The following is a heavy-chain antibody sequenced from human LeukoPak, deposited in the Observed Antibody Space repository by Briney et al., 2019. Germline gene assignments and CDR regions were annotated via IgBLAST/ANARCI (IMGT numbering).Heavy chain of an antibody. CDR1: GYTFTGYY. V-gene: IGHV1-2*02. J-gene: IGHJ4*02. CDR2: INPNSGGT. D-gene: IGHD3-10*01. Sequence: ASVKVSCKASGYTFTGYYMHWVRQAPGQGLEWMGWINPNSGGTNYAQKFQGRVTITRDTSISTAYMELSRLRSDDTAVYYCARGSLLWFGELHNFDYWGQGTLVTVSS. CDR3: ARGSLLWFGELHNFDY.